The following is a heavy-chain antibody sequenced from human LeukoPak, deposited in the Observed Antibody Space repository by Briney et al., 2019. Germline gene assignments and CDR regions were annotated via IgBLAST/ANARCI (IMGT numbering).Heavy chain of an antibody. Sequence: ASVKVSCKASGYTFTSYGISWVRQAPGQGLEWMGWISAYNGNTNYAQKLQGRVTMTTDTSTSTAYMELRSLRSDDTAVYYCARDKTELDIVVVPAARHNWFDPWGQGTLITVSS. D-gene: IGHD2-2*01. V-gene: IGHV1-18*01. CDR3: ARDKTELDIVVVPAARHNWFDP. J-gene: IGHJ5*02. CDR2: ISAYNGNT. CDR1: GYTFTSYG.